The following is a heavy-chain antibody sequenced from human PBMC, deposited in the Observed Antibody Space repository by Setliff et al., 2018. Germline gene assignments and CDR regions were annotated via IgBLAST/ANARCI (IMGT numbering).Heavy chain of an antibody. CDR1: GYSFTSYW. Sequence: PGESLKISCKGSGYSFTSYWIGWVRQMPGKGLEWMGIIYPGDSDTRYSPSFQGQVTISADKSISTAYLQWSSLKAPDTAMYYCARESYDSSGYIYYFDYWGQGTLVTVSS. CDR3: ARESYDSSGYIYYFDY. J-gene: IGHJ4*02. V-gene: IGHV5-51*01. CDR2: IYPGDSDT. D-gene: IGHD3-22*01.